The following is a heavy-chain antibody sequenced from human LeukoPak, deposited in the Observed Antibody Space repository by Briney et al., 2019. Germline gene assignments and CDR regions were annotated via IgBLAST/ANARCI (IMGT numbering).Heavy chain of an antibody. CDR1: GFTFSSYG. D-gene: IGHD3-16*01. V-gene: IGHV3-30*02. CDR3: AKDLRPGELWTYYLDY. Sequence: PGRSLRLSCAASGFTFSSYGMHWVRQAPGKGLEWVAFIRYDGGNKYYADSVKGRFTISRDNSKNTLYLQMNSLRAEDTAVYYCAKDLRPGELWTYYLDYWGQGTLVTVSS. CDR2: IRYDGGNK. J-gene: IGHJ4*02.